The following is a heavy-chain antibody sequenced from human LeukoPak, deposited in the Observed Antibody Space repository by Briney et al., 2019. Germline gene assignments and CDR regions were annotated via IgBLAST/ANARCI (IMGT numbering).Heavy chain of an antibody. J-gene: IGHJ4*02. CDR2: IKQDGSEK. Sequence: PGGSLRLSCAASGFTFSSYWMSWVRQAPGKGLEWVANIKQDGSEKYYVDSVKGRFTISRDNAKNSLYLQMNSLRAEDTAVYYCATDPSSSSFDYWGQGTLVTVSS. CDR1: GFTFSSYW. CDR3: ATDPSSSSFDY. D-gene: IGHD6-6*01. V-gene: IGHV3-7*01.